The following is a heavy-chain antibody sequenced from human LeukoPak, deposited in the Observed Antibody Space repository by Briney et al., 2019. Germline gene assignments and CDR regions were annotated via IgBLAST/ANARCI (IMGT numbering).Heavy chain of an antibody. Sequence: GGSLRLSCAASGFTFYSYGMNWVRQAPGKGLEWVSGINRSGDSTSYADSVKGRFTISRDNSKNTLYLQMNSLRAEDTAVYYCAKGGRNGYNFDYFDYWGQGTLVTVSS. CDR3: AKGGRNGYNFDYFDY. CDR1: GFTFYSYG. J-gene: IGHJ4*02. CDR2: INRSGDST. V-gene: IGHV3-23*05. D-gene: IGHD5-24*01.